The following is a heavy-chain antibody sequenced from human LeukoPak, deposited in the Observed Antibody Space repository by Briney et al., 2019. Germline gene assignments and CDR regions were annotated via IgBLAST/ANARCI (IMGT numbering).Heavy chain of an antibody. CDR2: IIPIFGTA. Sequence: GASVKVSCKASGGTFSSYAISWVRQAPGQGLEWMGGIIPIFGTANYAQEFQGRVTITADESTSTAYMELSSLRSEDTAVYYCARDDGGNSVEWYFDLWGRGTLVTVSS. CDR3: ARDDGGNSVEWYFDL. CDR1: GGTFSSYA. D-gene: IGHD4-23*01. V-gene: IGHV1-69*13. J-gene: IGHJ2*01.